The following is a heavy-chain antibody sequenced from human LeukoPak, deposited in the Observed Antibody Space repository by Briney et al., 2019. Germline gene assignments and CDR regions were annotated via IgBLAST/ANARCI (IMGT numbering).Heavy chain of an antibody. CDR3: ARAGDYGDYFDY. V-gene: IGHV3-21*01. D-gene: IGHD4-17*01. J-gene: IGHJ4*02. CDR1: GFTFSSYS. Sequence: KPGGSLRLSCAASGFTFSSYSMNWVRQAPGKGLECVSSISSSSYIYYADSVKGRFTISRDNAKNSLYLQMNSLRAEDTAVYYCARAGDYGDYFDYWGQGTLVTVSS. CDR2: ISSSSYI.